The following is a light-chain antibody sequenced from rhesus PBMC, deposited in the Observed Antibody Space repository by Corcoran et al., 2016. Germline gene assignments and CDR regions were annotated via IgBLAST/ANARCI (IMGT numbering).Light chain of an antibody. CDR1: QGISSY. J-gene: IGKJ1*01. Sequence: DIQMTQSPSSLSASVGDTVTITCRASQGISSYLAWYQQKPGKAPKLLIYKAYTLQSGVPSRFSGSGSGTDFTLTISSLQPEGFATYYCQQHNSYPPTFGQGTKVEIK. CDR2: KAY. CDR3: QQHNSYPPT. V-gene: IGKV1-25*01.